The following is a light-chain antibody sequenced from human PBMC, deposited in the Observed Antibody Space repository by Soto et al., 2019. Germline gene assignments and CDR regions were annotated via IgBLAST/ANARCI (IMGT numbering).Light chain of an antibody. CDR2: GAS. CDR1: QSSSSNY. Sequence: EIVLTQSPGTLSLSPGDRATLSCRASQSSSSNYLAWYQQRPGQAPRLLIYGASSRATGIPDRFSGSGSGTDFTLTISRLEPEDFAVYYCQQYGSSITFGQGTRLEIK. V-gene: IGKV3-20*01. J-gene: IGKJ5*01. CDR3: QQYGSSIT.